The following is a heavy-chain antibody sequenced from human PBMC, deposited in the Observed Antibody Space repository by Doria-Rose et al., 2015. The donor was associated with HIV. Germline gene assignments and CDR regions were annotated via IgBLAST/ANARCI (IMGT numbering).Heavy chain of an antibody. D-gene: IGHD3-10*01. CDR1: GFTFSSQR. CDR2: ISSTSAYI. J-gene: IGHJ4*02. V-gene: IGHV3-21*01. Sequence: VQLVQAGGGLVRPGGSLRLSCATSGFTFSSQRINWVRQAPGKWLAWVTSISSTSAYINYADSVRGRFTISRDNARNSLYLQMDSLRAEDTAIYYCATGVTLDYWGQGTLVSVSS. CDR3: ATGVTLDY.